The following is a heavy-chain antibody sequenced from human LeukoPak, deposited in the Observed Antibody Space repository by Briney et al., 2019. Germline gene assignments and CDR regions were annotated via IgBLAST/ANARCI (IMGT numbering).Heavy chain of an antibody. J-gene: IGHJ3*02. CDR3: ARAIRATILDAFDN. V-gene: IGHV1-46*01. D-gene: IGHD1-26*01. CDR2: INPSGGST. Sequence: ASVKDSCMASRYTFTSYYMHWVRPAPGQGLEWMGIINPSGGSTNNAQKLQGRVTLTRDTSTNTIYMQQSNMRTEDAAVYYCARAIRATILDAFDNWGQGTMVTVSS. CDR1: RYTFTSYY.